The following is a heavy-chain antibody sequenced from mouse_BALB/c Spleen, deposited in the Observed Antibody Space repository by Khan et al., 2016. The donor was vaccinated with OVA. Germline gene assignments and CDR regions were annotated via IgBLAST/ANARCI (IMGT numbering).Heavy chain of an antibody. D-gene: IGHD1-1*01. V-gene: IGHV3-8*02. J-gene: IGHJ3*01. CDR2: ISYSGTT. CDR3: ARGNFPFIY. Sequence: EVQLQESGPSLVKPSQTLSLTCSVTGDSITNGYSNWIRKFPGNELEYMGYISYSGTTYYNPSLKSRISITRDTSKNQYHLQLESVTTEDTATYYCARGNFPFIYWGQGTLVTVSA. CDR1: GDSITNGY.